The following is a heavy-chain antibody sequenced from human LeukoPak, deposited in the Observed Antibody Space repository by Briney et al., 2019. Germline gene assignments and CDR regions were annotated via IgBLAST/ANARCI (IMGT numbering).Heavy chain of an antibody. CDR2: INHSGST. J-gene: IGHJ4*02. Sequence: PSETLSLTCAVYGGSFSGYYWSWIRQPPGEGLEWIGEINHSGSTNYNPSLKSRVTISVDTSKNQFSLKLSSVTVADTAVYYCARGQWLDNYWGQGTLVTVSS. CDR1: GGSFSGYY. D-gene: IGHD6-19*01. CDR3: ARGQWLDNY. V-gene: IGHV4-34*01.